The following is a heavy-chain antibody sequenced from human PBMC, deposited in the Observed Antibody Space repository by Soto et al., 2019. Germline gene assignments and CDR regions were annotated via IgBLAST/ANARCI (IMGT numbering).Heavy chain of an antibody. J-gene: IGHJ3*02. V-gene: IGHV1-18*01. Sequence: QVQLVQSGAEVKKPGASVKVSCKASGYTFTSYGISWVRQAPGQGLEWMGWISAYNGNTNYAQKLQGRVTMTTETSTSTAYMELRSLRSDDTAVYYCAREPSKYSSGWYEDAFDIWGQGTMVTVSS. CDR2: ISAYNGNT. CDR1: GYTFTSYG. D-gene: IGHD6-19*01. CDR3: AREPSKYSSGWYEDAFDI.